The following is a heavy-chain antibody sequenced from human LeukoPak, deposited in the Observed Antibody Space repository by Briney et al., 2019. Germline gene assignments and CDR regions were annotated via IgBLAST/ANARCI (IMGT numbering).Heavy chain of an antibody. J-gene: IGHJ4*02. D-gene: IGHD5-12*01. CDR2: IYYSGST. CDR3: ASLLSSLSYSGYDPTNDY. Sequence: SETLSLTCTVSGGSISSGDYYWSWIRQPPGKGLEWIGYIYYSGSTYYNPSLKSRVTISVDTSKNQFSLKLSSVTAADTAVYYCASLLSSLSYSGYDPTNDYWGQGTLVTVSS. CDR1: GGSISSGDYY. V-gene: IGHV4-30-4*01.